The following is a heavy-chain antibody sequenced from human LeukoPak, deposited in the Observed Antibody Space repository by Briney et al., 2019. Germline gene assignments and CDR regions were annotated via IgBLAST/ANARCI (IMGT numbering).Heavy chain of an antibody. D-gene: IGHD3-22*01. CDR1: GFTFSSYW. CDR3: AGDSLKPDYYDSSDLDY. J-gene: IGHJ4*02. V-gene: IGHV3-74*01. Sequence: GGSLRLSCAASGFTFSSYWMHWVRQAPGKGLVWVSRINSDGSSTSYADSVKGRFTISRDNAKNTLYLQMNSLRAEDTAVYYCAGDSLKPDYYDSSDLDYWGQGTLVTVSS. CDR2: INSDGSST.